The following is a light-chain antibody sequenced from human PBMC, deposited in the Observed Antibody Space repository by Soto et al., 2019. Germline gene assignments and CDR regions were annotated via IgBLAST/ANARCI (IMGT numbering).Light chain of an antibody. CDR3: QQHGTSPIT. J-gene: IGKJ5*01. CDR2: GAS. V-gene: IGKV3-20*01. Sequence: EIVLTQSPGTLSLSPGERATLSCRASQSVSSSYLAWYQQKPGQAPRLLIYGASIRATGIPDRFSGSGSGTDFTLTISRLEPDDFAVYYCQQHGTSPITFGQGTRLEIK. CDR1: QSVSSSY.